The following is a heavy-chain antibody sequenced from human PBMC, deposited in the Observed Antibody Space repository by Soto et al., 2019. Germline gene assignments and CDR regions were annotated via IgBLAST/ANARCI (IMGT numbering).Heavy chain of an antibody. D-gene: IGHD6-13*01. CDR2: ISPLFSTT. V-gene: IGHV1-69*01. Sequence: QVQLVQSGAEVKEPGSSVKVSCKATGDLFNNYAFNWVRQAPGQGLEWMRRISPLFSTTNYAQKFQGRVTIGADELTSIVYLEVSNLESEDTAMYYCEASPSVAAAGYFKFWGQGTLVTVSP. J-gene: IGHJ4*02. CDR1: GDLFNNYA. CDR3: EASPSVAAAGYFKF.